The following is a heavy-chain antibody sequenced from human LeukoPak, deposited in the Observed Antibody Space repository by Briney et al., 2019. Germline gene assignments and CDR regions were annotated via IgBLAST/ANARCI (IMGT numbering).Heavy chain of an antibody. V-gene: IGHV3-30*03. CDR1: EFTFYKHG. CDR3: ASESPLYYDGNSGF. D-gene: IGHD4-23*01. J-gene: IGHJ4*02. Sequence: PGRSLRLSCTPFEFTFYKHGKHWVRQAPGKGPEWVAIISSDGNRKYYAHSVEGRFTISRDNSKNTLYLQMDSLRVDDTAVYYCASESPLYYDGNSGFWGQGALVTVSS. CDR2: ISSDGNRK.